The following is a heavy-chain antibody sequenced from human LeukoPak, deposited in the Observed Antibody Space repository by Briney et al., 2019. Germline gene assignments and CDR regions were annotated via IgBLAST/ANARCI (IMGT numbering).Heavy chain of an antibody. Sequence: SVKVSCKASGGTFSSYTISWVRQAPGQGLEWMGRIIPILGIANYAQKFQGRVTITADKSTSTVYMELSSLRSEDTAVYYCARSSGWSLNWFDPWGQGTLVTVSS. CDR1: GGTFSSYT. CDR3: ARSSGWSLNWFDP. CDR2: IIPILGIA. V-gene: IGHV1-69*02. J-gene: IGHJ5*02. D-gene: IGHD6-19*01.